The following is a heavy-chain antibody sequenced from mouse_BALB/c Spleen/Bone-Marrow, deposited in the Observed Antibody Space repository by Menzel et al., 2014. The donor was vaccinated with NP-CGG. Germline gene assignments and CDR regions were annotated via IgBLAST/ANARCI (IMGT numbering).Heavy chain of an antibody. Sequence: VQLQQSGPELVRPGVSVKISCKGSGYTFTDYAMHWVKQSHAKSLEWIGVISTYSSNTNYNQKFKGKATMTVDKSSSTAYMELARLTSEDSAIYYCARCGYGNYAMDYWGQGTSVTVSS. J-gene: IGHJ4*01. CDR3: ARCGYGNYAMDY. V-gene: IGHV1-67*01. CDR1: GYTFTDYA. D-gene: IGHD2-2*01. CDR2: ISTYSSNT.